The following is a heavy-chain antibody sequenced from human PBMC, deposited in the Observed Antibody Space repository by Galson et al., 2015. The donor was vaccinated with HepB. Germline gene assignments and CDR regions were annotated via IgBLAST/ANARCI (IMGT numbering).Heavy chain of an antibody. CDR1: GYTFTSYA. V-gene: IGHV1-3*01. Sequence: SVKVSCKASGYTFTSYAMHWVRQAPGQRLEWMGWINAGNGNTKYSQKFQGRVTITRDTSASTAYMELSSLRSEDTAVYYCARGPNYYDSSGYSPLFDYWGQGTLVTVSS. J-gene: IGHJ4*02. CDR2: INAGNGNT. D-gene: IGHD3-22*01. CDR3: ARGPNYYDSSGYSPLFDY.